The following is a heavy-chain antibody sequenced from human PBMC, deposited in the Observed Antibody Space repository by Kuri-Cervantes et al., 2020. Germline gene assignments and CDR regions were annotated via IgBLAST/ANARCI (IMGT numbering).Heavy chain of an antibody. D-gene: IGHD3-10*01. Sequence: ASVKVSCKASGYTFTSSGITWVRQAPGQGLEWMAWINSYNGNTNYAQKFQGRVTMTRDTPTSTVYMELSSLRSEDTAVYYCVRHDTILRGVMTGGAFDVWGQGTKVTVSS. CDR2: INSYNGNT. V-gene: IGHV1-18*01. J-gene: IGHJ3*01. CDR3: VRHDTILRGVMTGGAFDV. CDR1: GYTFTSSG.